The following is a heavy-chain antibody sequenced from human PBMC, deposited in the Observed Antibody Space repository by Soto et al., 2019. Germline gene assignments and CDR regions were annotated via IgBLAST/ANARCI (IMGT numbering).Heavy chain of an antibody. V-gene: IGHV1-69*12. Sequence: QVQLVQSGAEVKKPGSSVKVSCKASGGTFSSYAISWVRQAPGQGLEWMGGIIPIFGTANYAQKFQGRVTITADESTSTAYMELSSLRSEDTAVYYCAKTLAARSYYYYYGMDVWGQGTTVTVSS. CDR2: IIPIFGTA. D-gene: IGHD6-6*01. CDR3: AKTLAARSYYYYYGMDV. CDR1: GGTFSSYA. J-gene: IGHJ6*02.